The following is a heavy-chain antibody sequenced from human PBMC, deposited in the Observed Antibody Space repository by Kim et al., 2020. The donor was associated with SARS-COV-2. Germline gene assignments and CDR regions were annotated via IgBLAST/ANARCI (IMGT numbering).Heavy chain of an antibody. J-gene: IGHJ4*02. CDR3: ATIRDTAYYFDY. Sequence: SGPTLVKPTQTLTLTCTFSGFSLSTSGVGVGWIRQPPGKALEWLALIYWDDDKRYSPSLKSRLTITKDTSKNQVVLTMTNMDPVDTATYYCATIRDTAYYFDYWGQGTLVTVSS. V-gene: IGHV2-5*02. CDR2: IYWDDDK. D-gene: IGHD5-18*01. CDR1: GFSLSTSGVG.